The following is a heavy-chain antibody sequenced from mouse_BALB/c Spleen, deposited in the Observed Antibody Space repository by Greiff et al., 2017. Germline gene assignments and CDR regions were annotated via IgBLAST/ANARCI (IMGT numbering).Heavy chain of an antibody. V-gene: IGHV1-7*01. D-gene: IGHD1-1*01. Sequence: QVQLQQSGAELAKPGASVKMSCKASGYTFTSYWMHWVKQRPGQGLEWIGYINPSTGYTEYNQKFKDKATLTADKSSSTAYMQLSSLTSEDSAVYYCARDGVLVDYWGQGTTLTVSS. J-gene: IGHJ2*01. CDR2: INPSTGYT. CDR3: ARDGVLVDY. CDR1: GYTFTSYW.